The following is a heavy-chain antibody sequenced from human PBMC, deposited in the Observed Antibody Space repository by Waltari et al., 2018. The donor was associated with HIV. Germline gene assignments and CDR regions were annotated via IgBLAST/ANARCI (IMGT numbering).Heavy chain of an antibody. CDR1: GGSFRSRSYF. D-gene: IGHD1-26*01. J-gene: IGHJ2*01. CDR2: IYYTGRA. Sequence: QLQLQESGPGLVKPSETLSRTCPVSGGSFRSRSYFWGWIRQPPGKGLGWGGRIYYTGRAYYNPSLKSRVTISVDTSKNQFSLKVTSVTAADTAVYYCARHALRVGAAYWNFDLWGRGTLVTVSS. V-gene: IGHV4-39*01. CDR3: ARHALRVGAAYWNFDL.